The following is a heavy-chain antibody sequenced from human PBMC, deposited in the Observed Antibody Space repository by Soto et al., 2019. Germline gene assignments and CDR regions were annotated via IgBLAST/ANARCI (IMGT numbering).Heavy chain of an antibody. CDR1: GGTFSSYA. CDR3: ARGWALLAYCGGDCYWYFDL. D-gene: IGHD2-21*02. V-gene: IGHV1-69*01. CDR2: IIPIFGTA. Sequence: QVQLVQSGAEVKKPGSSVKVSCKASGGTFSSYAISWVRQAPGQGLEWMGGIIPIFGTANYAQKFQGRVTIIADESTSTAYMELSSLRSEDTAVYYCARGWALLAYCGGDCYWYFDLWGRGTLVTVSS. J-gene: IGHJ2*01.